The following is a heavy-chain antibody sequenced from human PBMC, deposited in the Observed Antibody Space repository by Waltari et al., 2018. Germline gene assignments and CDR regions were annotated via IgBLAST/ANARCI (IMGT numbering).Heavy chain of an antibody. D-gene: IGHD3-22*01. CDR3: AKDYYDSSGYDY. J-gene: IGHJ4*02. CDR2: IRYDGSNK. CDR1: GFTFSSYG. V-gene: IGHV3-30*02. Sequence: QVQLVESGGGVVQPGGSLRLSCAASGFTFSSYGRHWVRQAPGKGLEWVAFIRYDGSNKYYADSVKGRFTISRDNSKNTLYLQMNSLRAEDTAVYYCAKDYYDSSGYDYWGQGTLVTVSS.